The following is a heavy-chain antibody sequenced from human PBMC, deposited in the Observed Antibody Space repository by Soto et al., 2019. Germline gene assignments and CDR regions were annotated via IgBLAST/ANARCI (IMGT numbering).Heavy chain of an antibody. CDR1: GYSISSNYW. V-gene: IGHV4-28*03. Sequence: SETLSLTCVVSGYSISSNYWWGWIRQPPGKGLEWIGFIYYSGSSDYNPSLQSRVTMSVDTSKNQFSLKLSSVTALDTAVYYCARETDDFTNGAHDLWGQGTLVTVSS. D-gene: IGHD4-4*01. CDR3: ARETDDFTNGAHDL. J-gene: IGHJ5*02. CDR2: IYYSGSS.